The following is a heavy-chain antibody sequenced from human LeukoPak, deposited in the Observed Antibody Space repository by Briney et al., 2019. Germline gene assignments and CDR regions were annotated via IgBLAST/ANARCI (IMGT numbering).Heavy chain of an antibody. CDR2: IYYTGST. CDR1: GGSITSYY. J-gene: IGHJ5*02. V-gene: IGHV4-59*01. Sequence: SETLSLTCTVSGGSITSYYWSWIRRPPGKGLECIGYIYYTGSTNYNPSLKSRVAISVDTSKNQFSLKLSSVTAADTAVYYCARKSILNWFDPWGQGTLVTVSS. CDR3: ARKSILNWFDP. D-gene: IGHD6-6*01.